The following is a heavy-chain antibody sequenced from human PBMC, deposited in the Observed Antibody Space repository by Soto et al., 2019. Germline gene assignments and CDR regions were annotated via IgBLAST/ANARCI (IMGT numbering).Heavy chain of an antibody. Sequence: PSETLSLTCTVSGGSISSSSYYWGWIRQPPGKGLEWIGSIYYSGSTYYNPSLKSRVTISVDTSKNQFSLKLSSVTAADTAVYYCARAWGYYFDHWGQGTLVTVSS. CDR1: GGSISSSSYY. D-gene: IGHD3-16*01. V-gene: IGHV4-39*07. J-gene: IGHJ4*02. CDR3: ARAWGYYFDH. CDR2: IYYSGST.